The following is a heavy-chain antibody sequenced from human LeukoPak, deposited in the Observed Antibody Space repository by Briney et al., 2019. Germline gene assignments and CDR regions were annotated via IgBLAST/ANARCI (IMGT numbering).Heavy chain of an antibody. V-gene: IGHV3-48*04. D-gene: IGHD1-14*01. Sequence: PGGSLRLSCAASGFTFSSYSMNWVRQAPGKGLEWVSYISSSSSTIYYADSVKGRFTISRDNAKNSLYLQMNSLRAEDTAVYYCARASGDDYWGQGTLVTVSS. CDR1: GFTFSSYS. J-gene: IGHJ4*02. CDR3: ARASGDDY. CDR2: ISSSSSTI.